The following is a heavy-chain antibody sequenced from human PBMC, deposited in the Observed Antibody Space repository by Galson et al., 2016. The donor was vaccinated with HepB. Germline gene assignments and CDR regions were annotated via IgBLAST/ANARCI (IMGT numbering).Heavy chain of an antibody. V-gene: IGHV3-30-3*01. D-gene: IGHD4-23*01. CDR3: AREEVVTPANYYGMDV. J-gene: IGHJ6*02. CDR1: GFTFSDYA. Sequence: SLRLSCAASGFTFSDYAMHWVRQAPGKGLEWVAVISYDGSNKYYADSVKGRFTISRDNSKNTLYLEMNSLRTEDTAVYYCAREEVVTPANYYGMDVWGQGTTVTVSS. CDR2: ISYDGSNK.